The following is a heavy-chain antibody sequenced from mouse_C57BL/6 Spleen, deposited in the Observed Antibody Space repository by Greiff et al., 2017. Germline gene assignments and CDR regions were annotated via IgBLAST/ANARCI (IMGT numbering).Heavy chain of an antibody. Sequence: VQLQQSGAELVKPGASVKMSCKASGYTFTSYWITWVKQRPGQGLEWIGDIYPGSGSTNYNEKFKSKATLTVDTSSSTAYMQLSSLTSEDSAVYYCARGRTAQAFFDYWGQGTTLTVSS. CDR3: ARGRTAQAFFDY. D-gene: IGHD3-2*02. J-gene: IGHJ2*01. V-gene: IGHV1-55*01. CDR2: IYPGSGST. CDR1: GYTFTSYW.